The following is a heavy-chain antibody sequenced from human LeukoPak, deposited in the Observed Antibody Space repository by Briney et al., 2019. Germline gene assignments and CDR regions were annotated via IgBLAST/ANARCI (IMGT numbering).Heavy chain of an antibody. J-gene: IGHJ6*03. V-gene: IGHV3-21*01. CDR1: GFTFSSYE. Sequence: GGSLRLSCAASGFTFSSYEMNWVRQAPGKGLEWVSSISCSSSYIYYADSVKGRFTISRDNAKNPLYLQMNSLTAEDTAVYYCASGYYGSGIMYYYYYYMDVWGKGTTVTVSS. CDR2: ISCSSSYI. D-gene: IGHD3-10*01. CDR3: ASGYYGSGIMYYYYYYMDV.